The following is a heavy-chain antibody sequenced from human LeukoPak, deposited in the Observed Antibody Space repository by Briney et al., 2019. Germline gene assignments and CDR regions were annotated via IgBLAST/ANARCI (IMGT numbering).Heavy chain of an antibody. Sequence: GGSLRLSCAAPGFTFSSYEMNWVRQAPGRGLEWVAFINYDGSDKYYTDSVKGRFTISRDNSKNTLYLQMNSMRTEDTAVYYCARDGPAPSMTTVTSNYWGQGTLVTVSS. CDR1: GFTFSSYE. D-gene: IGHD4-17*01. V-gene: IGHV3-30*02. J-gene: IGHJ4*02. CDR2: INYDGSDK. CDR3: ARDGPAPSMTTVTSNY.